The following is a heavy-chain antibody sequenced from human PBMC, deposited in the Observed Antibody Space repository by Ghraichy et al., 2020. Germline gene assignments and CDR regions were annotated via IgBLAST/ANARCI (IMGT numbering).Heavy chain of an antibody. V-gene: IGHV4-39*01. Sequence: SETLSLTCTVSGGSISSSSYYWGWIRQPPGKGLEWIGDIYYSGRTYYNPSLKSRVTIFVDTSGDQFSLRLSSVTAADTAVYYCARAPAGYYKNTGYFPYYFDYWGQGTLVTVSS. CDR2: IYYSGRT. J-gene: IGHJ4*02. CDR1: GGSISSSSYY. CDR3: ARAPAGYYKNTGYFPYYFDY. D-gene: IGHD3-22*01.